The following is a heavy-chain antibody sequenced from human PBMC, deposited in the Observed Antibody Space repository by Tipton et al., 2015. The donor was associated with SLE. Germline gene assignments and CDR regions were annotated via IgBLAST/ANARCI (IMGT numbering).Heavy chain of an antibody. CDR1: GGSISSYY. CDR3: ARHLDGGNSSYFDY. V-gene: IGHV4-34*01. CDR2: INHSGST. J-gene: IGHJ4*02. D-gene: IGHD4-23*01. Sequence: TLSLTCTVSGGSISSYYWRWSRQPPGKGLEWIGEINHSGSTNYNPSLKSRVTISVDTSKNQFSLKLSSVTAADTAVYYCARHLDGGNSSYFDYWGQGTLVTVSS.